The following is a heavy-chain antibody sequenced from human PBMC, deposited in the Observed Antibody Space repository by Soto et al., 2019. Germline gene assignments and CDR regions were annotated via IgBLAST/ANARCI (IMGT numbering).Heavy chain of an antibody. Sequence: EVQMVQSGGGLVQPGGSLTLSCTASGFTFSNYYMMWVRQAPGKGLEWVANIRQDGRERHYVDSVKGRFTISRDNAKNTLYLQMDILRVEDTAVYYCANRHLNWGQGTLVTVSS. CDR3: ANRHLN. CDR2: IRQDGRER. J-gene: IGHJ4*02. CDR1: GFTFSNYY. V-gene: IGHV3-7*01.